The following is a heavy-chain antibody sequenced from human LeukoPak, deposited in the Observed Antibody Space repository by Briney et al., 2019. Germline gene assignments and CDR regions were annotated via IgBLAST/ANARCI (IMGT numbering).Heavy chain of an antibody. CDR2: INPNSGGT. V-gene: IGHV1-2*02. CDR1: GYTFTGYY. Sequence: ASGKVSCKASGYTFTGYYMHWVRQAPGQGLEWMGWINPNSGGTNYAQKFQGRVTMTRDTSISTAYMELSRLRSDDTAVYYCARGRRPIAAAGTGNWFDPWGQGTLVTVSS. J-gene: IGHJ5*02. CDR3: ARGRRPIAAAGTGNWFDP. D-gene: IGHD6-13*01.